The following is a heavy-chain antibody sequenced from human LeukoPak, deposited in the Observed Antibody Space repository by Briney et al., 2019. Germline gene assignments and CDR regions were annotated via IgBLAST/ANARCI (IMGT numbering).Heavy chain of an antibody. Sequence: TLSLTCAVSGDSISSGGHSWSWIRQPPGKVLEWIGYIYHSGSAYYNPSLKSRVTISADRSKSQFSLKLSSVTAADTAVYYCARDGSMGHDYWGQGTLVTVSS. D-gene: IGHD2/OR15-2a*01. J-gene: IGHJ4*02. CDR3: ARDGSMGHDY. CDR1: GDSISSGGHS. CDR2: IYHSGSA. V-gene: IGHV4-30-2*01.